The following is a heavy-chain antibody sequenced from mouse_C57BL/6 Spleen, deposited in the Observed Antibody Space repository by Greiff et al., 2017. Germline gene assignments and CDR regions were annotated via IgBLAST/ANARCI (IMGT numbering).Heavy chain of an antibody. V-gene: IGHV14-3*01. CDR1: GFNIQNTY. Sequence: VQLQQSVAELVRPGASVKLSCTASGFNIQNTYMHWVKQRPEQGLEWIGRIDPANGNTKYAPKFQGKATITADTSSNTAYLQLSSLTSEDTAIYYCARDSNYYYAMDYWGQGTSVTVSS. J-gene: IGHJ4*01. CDR2: IDPANGNT. D-gene: IGHD2-5*01. CDR3: ARDSNYYYAMDY.